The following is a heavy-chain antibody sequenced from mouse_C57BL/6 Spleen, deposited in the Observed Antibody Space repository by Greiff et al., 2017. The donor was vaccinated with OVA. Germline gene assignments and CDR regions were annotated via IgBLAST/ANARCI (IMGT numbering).Heavy chain of an antibody. CDR1: GFTFSDYY. Sequence: EVKVVESEGGLVQPGSSMKLSCTASGFTFSDYYMAWVRQVPEKGLEWVANINYDGSSTYYLDSLKSRFIISRDNAKNILYLQMSSLKSEDTATYYCARDGNYGYSYAMDYWGQGTSVTVSS. CDR2: INYDGSST. J-gene: IGHJ4*01. V-gene: IGHV5-16*01. CDR3: ARDGNYGYSYAMDY. D-gene: IGHD2-1*01.